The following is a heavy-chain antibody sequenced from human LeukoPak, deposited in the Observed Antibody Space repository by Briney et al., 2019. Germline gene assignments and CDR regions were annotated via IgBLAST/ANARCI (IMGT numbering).Heavy chain of an antibody. V-gene: IGHV3-23*01. D-gene: IGHD3-3*01. Sequence: GGSLRLSCAASGFTFSSYAMSWVRQAPGKGLEWVSAISGSGGSTYYADSVKGRFTISRDNSKNTLYLQMNSLRAEDTAVYYCAKGGSTSSREGKHVRFLEWLSSWYFDYWGRGTLVTVSS. CDR2: ISGSGGST. CDR3: AKGGSTSSREGKHVRFLEWLSSWYFDY. J-gene: IGHJ4*02. CDR1: GFTFSSYA.